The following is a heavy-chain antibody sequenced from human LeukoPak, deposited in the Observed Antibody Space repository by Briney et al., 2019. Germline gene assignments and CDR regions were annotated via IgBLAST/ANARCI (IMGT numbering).Heavy chain of an antibody. Sequence: SETLSLTCTVSGGSISGYYWNWIRQPPGKGLEWIGYIYYSGSTDSNPSLKSRVTISVDTSKNQFSLNLNSVTATDTAVYYCARVVGHYWAFDMWGQGTMVTVSS. D-gene: IGHD1-26*01. CDR3: ARVVGHYWAFDM. CDR1: GGSISGYY. V-gene: IGHV4-59*12. J-gene: IGHJ3*02. CDR2: IYYSGST.